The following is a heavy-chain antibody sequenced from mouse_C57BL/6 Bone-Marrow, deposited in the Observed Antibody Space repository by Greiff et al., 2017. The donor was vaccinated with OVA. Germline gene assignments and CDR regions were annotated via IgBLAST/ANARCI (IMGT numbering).Heavy chain of an antibody. D-gene: IGHD2-10*01. Sequence: VQLQQSGTVLARPGASVKMSCKTSGYTFTSYWMHWVKQRPGQGLEWIGAIYPGNSDTSYNQKFKGKAKLTAVTSASTAYMELSRLANEDSAVYYCTRWDPTVKMDYWGQGTSVTVSS. V-gene: IGHV1-5*01. CDR2: IYPGNSDT. CDR1: GYTFTSYW. J-gene: IGHJ4*01. CDR3: TRWDPTVKMDY.